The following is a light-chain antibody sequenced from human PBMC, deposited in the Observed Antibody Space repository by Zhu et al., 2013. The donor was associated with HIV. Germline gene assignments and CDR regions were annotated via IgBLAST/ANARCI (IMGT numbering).Light chain of an antibody. CDR1: QDISKF. Sequence: DFQMTQSPSSLSASVGDRVTITCQASQDISKFLNWYQQKPGKAPKLLIYDASSLETGVPSRFSGSGSGTDLSFTISSLQSEDIATYYCQQYENLPLTFGPGTKVDVK. J-gene: IGKJ3*01. CDR2: DAS. CDR3: QQYENLPLT. V-gene: IGKV1-33*01.